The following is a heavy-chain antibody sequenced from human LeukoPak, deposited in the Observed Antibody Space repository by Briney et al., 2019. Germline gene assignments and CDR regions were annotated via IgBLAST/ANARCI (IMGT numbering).Heavy chain of an antibody. J-gene: IGHJ4*02. D-gene: IGHD3-22*01. Sequence: ASVKVSCKASGYTFTGYYMHWVRQAPGHGLEWMGRINPNSGGTNYAQKFQGRVTMTRDTSISTAYMELSRLRSDDTAVYYCARDDIDSSGPFDYWGQGTLVTVSS. V-gene: IGHV1-2*06. CDR3: ARDDIDSSGPFDY. CDR1: GYTFTGYY. CDR2: INPNSGGT.